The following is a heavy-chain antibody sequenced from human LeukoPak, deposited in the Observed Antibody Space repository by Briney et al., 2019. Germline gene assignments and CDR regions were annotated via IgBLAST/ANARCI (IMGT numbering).Heavy chain of an antibody. CDR2: ISSSSSYI. V-gene: IGHV3-21*01. CDR3: ARVGAAADVDY. D-gene: IGHD6-13*01. J-gene: IGHJ4*02. Sequence: GGSLRLFCAASGFTFSSYSMNWVRQAPGKGLEWVSSISSSSSYIYYADSVKGRFTISRDNAKNSLYLQMNCLRAEDTAVYYCARVGAAADVDYWGEGTLVTVSS. CDR1: GFTFSSYS.